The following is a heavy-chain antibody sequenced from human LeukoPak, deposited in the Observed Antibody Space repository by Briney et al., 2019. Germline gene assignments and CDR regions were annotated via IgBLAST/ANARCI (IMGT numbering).Heavy chain of an antibody. V-gene: IGHV4-31*03. CDR1: GGSISSSGYY. CDR3: ARIQYYYDSSGPTLNWFDP. Sequence: SETLSLTCTVSGGSISSSGYYWTWIRQHPGKGLEWIGHIYYSGSTYYSPSLKSRVTISVDTSKNQFSLRLTSVTAADTAVYYCARIQYYYDSSGPTLNWFDPWGQGTLVTVSS. CDR2: IYYSGST. J-gene: IGHJ5*02. D-gene: IGHD3-22*01.